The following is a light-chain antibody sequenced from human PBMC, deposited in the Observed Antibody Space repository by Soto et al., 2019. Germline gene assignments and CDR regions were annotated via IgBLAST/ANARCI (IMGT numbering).Light chain of an antibody. V-gene: IGKV3-15*01. CDR1: QHVSSN. Sequence: EIVMTQSPATLSVSPGGSATLSCRASQHVSSNFAWYRQKPGQAPTLVIYRASTRATGIPAKFSGSGSGTEFNLTISSLQSEDFAVYYCQQYNNCPYTFGQGTKLEIK. CDR3: QQYNNCPYT. CDR2: RAS. J-gene: IGKJ2*01.